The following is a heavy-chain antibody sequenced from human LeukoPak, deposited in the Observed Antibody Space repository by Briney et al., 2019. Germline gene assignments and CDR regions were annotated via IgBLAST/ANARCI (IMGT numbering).Heavy chain of an antibody. CDR1: GFTFDDYA. D-gene: IGHD6-13*01. CDR2: ITWNSGSI. V-gene: IGHV3-9*03. Sequence: GGSLRLSCAASGFTFDDYAMHWVRQAPGKGLEWVSGITWNSGSIGYADSVKGRFTISRDNAKNSLYLQMNSLRAQDMALYYCAKAPPYSSSWYDAFDIWGQGTMVAVSS. CDR3: AKAPPYSSSWYDAFDI. J-gene: IGHJ3*02.